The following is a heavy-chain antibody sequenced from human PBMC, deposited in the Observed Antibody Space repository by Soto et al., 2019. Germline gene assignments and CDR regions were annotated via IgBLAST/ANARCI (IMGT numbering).Heavy chain of an antibody. J-gene: IGHJ1*01. CDR2: IDPSDSYT. CDR3: GRDFGSGHADV. V-gene: IGHV5-10-1*01. Sequence: PGESLKISCHASDENFNTYWITWVRQMPGRGLEWVGRIDPSDSYTTYNPSLKGHVILSVDKSMNTAYVQWTSLRASDTAMYFCGRDFGSGHADVWGQGTLVTVS. D-gene: IGHD1-26*01. CDR1: DENFNTYW.